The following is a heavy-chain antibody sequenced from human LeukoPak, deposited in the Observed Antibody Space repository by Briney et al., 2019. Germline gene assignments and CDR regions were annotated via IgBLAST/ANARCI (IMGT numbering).Heavy chain of an antibody. V-gene: IGHV3-30*02. D-gene: IGHD2-21*01. J-gene: IGHJ1*01. CDR1: GFTFSSYG. CDR2: IRYDGSNK. Sequence: GGSLRLSCAASGFTFSSYGMHWVRQAPGKGLEWVAFIRYDGSNKYYADPVKGRFTTPRDISKNTLYLQMNSLRAEDTAVYYCASVNGDGAEYFQHWGQGTLVTVSS. CDR3: ASVNGDGAEYFQH.